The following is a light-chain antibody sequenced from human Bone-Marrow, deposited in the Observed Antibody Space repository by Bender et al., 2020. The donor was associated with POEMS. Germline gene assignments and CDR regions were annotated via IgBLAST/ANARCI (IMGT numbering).Light chain of an antibody. CDR2: GYN. CDR3: QSYDNSLGGWV. Sequence: QSALTQPASVSGSPGQSITISCTGTSSDVGHYNLVSWYQQYPGKAPKLLIYGYNNRPSGVPDRFSGSKSGTSASLAITGLQAEDEGDYYCQSYDNSLGGWVFGGGTKLTVL. V-gene: IGLV2-14*02. CDR1: SSDVGHYNL. J-gene: IGLJ3*02.